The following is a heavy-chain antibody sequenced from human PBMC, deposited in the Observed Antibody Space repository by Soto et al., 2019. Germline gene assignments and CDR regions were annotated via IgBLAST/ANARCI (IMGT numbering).Heavy chain of an antibody. J-gene: IGHJ4*02. Sequence: SVKVSCKASGGTFSSYAISWVRQAPGQGLEWMGGIIPIFGTANYAQKFQGRVTITADESTSTAYMELSSLRSEDTSVYYRGSPNPLLWGVRGCGKGTLIAVSS. CDR3: GSPNPLLWGVRG. V-gene: IGHV1-69*13. CDR1: GGTFSSYA. D-gene: IGHD2-2*01. CDR2: IIPIFGTA.